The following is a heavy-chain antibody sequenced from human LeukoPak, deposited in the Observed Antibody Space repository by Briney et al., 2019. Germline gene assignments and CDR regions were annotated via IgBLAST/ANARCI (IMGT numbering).Heavy chain of an antibody. D-gene: IGHD3-22*01. CDR3: ARRSSGYKYFDY. CDR2: INHSGST. Sequence: SETLSLTCAVYGGSFSGYYWSWIRQPPGKGLEWIGEINHSGSTNYNPSLKSRVTISVDTSKSQFSLKLSSVTAADTAVYYCARRSSGYKYFDYWGQGTLVTVSS. V-gene: IGHV4-34*01. J-gene: IGHJ4*02. CDR1: GGSFSGYY.